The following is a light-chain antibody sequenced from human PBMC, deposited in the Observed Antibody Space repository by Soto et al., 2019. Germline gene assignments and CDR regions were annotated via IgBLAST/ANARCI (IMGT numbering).Light chain of an antibody. V-gene: IGKV2-28*01. CDR1: QSLLHTNGYSY. J-gene: IGKJ2*01. CDR3: MQVLQTPT. Sequence: VMTQSPLSLPVTPGEPASISCRSSQSLLHTNGYSYLDWYLQKPGQSPQVLIYLASNRAPGVPDRFSGSGSDTDFTLKISRVEAEDVGVYFCMQVLQTPTFGQGTKLEIK. CDR2: LAS.